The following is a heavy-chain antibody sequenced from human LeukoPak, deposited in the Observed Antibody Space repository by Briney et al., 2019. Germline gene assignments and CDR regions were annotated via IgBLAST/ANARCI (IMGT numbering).Heavy chain of an antibody. Sequence: QTGGSLRLSCAASGFTFSSYGMHWVRQAPGKGLEWVAVISYDGSNKYYADSVKGRSTISRDNSKNTLYLQMNSLRAEDTAVYYCAKVSSSSSSNYWGQGTLVTVSS. CDR2: ISYDGSNK. J-gene: IGHJ4*02. CDR3: AKVSSSSSSNY. V-gene: IGHV3-30*18. D-gene: IGHD6-6*01. CDR1: GFTFSSYG.